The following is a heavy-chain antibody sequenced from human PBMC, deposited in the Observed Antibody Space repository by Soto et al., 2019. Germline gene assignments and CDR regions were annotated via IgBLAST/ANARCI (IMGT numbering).Heavy chain of an antibody. CDR3: ARGWIGNHYGHYFDY. V-gene: IGHV4-34*01. CDR2: INHSGST. CDR1: GGSFSGYY. Sequence: PSETLSLTCAVYGGSFSGYYWSWIRQPPGKGLEWIGEINHSGSTNYNPSLKSRVTISVDTSKNQFSLKLSSVTAADTAVYYCARGWIGNHYGHYFDYWGQGTLVTVSS. D-gene: IGHD4-17*01. J-gene: IGHJ4*02.